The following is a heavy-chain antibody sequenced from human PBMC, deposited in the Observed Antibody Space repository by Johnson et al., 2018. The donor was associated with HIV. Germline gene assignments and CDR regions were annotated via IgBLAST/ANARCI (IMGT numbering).Heavy chain of an antibody. D-gene: IGHD2-15*01. J-gene: IGHJ3*02. V-gene: IGHV3-9*01. CDR3: AASPEDLRAFDI. CDR1: GFSFDDYA. CDR2: ISWNSGSI. Sequence: VQLVESGGGLVQPGGSLRLSCEASGFSFDDYALHWVRQAPGKGLEWVSGISWNSGSIGYADSVKGRFTISRDNAKNSLYLQMNSLRAEDTALYYCAASPEDLRAFDIWGQGTMVTVSS.